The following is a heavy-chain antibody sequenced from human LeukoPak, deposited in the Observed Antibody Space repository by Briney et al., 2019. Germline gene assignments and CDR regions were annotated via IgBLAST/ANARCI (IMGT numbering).Heavy chain of an antibody. CDR2: MNPNSGNT. J-gene: IGHJ4*02. D-gene: IGHD3-16*02. Sequence: ASVKVSRKASGYTFTSYDINWVRQATGQGLEWMGWMNPNSGNTGYAQKFQGRVTITRNTSISTAYMDLSSLRSEDTAVYYCARGTSVGDIAFDYWGQGTLVTVSS. CDR3: ARGTSVGDIAFDY. CDR1: GYTFTSYD. V-gene: IGHV1-8*03.